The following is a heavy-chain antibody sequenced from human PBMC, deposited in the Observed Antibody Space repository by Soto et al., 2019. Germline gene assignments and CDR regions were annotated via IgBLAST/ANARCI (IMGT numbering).Heavy chain of an antibody. V-gene: IGHV1-18*04. D-gene: IGHD3-9*01. Sequence: ASVKVSCKASGYTFTSYGISWVRQAPGQGLEWMGWISAYNGNTNYAQKLQGRATMTTDTSTSTAYMELRSLRSDDTAVYYCARDFSVVLRYFDWLSNGMDVWGQGTTVTVSS. CDR1: GYTFTSYG. J-gene: IGHJ6*02. CDR2: ISAYNGNT. CDR3: ARDFSVVLRYFDWLSNGMDV.